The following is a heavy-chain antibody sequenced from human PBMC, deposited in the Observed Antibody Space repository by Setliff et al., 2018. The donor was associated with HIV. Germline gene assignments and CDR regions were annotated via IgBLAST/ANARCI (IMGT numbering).Heavy chain of an antibody. J-gene: IGHJ1*01. CDR1: GYTLTELS. V-gene: IGHV1-24*01. CDR2: FDPEDGET. Sequence: ASVMVSCKVSGYTLTELSMHWVRQAPGKGLEWMGGFDPEDGETIYAQKFQGRVTMTEDTSTDTAYMELSSLRSEDTAVYYCATAYDSSGYYFEYFQHWGQGTLVTVSS. D-gene: IGHD3-22*01. CDR3: ATAYDSSGYYFEYFQH.